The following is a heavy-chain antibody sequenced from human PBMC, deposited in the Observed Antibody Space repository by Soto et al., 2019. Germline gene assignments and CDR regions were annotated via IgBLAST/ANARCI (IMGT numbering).Heavy chain of an antibody. CDR1: GITSTTYA. Sequence: QVQLVQSGAEVKKPGASVKVSCKASGITSTTYAIHWVRQAPGQGLEWMGWINTGNGNTRYSQRFLGRVSLTPDTSTSTASMDLSSLTSEDTAVYYCASAISGYVTWGQGTLITVSS. D-gene: IGHD5-12*01. CDR2: INTGNGNT. CDR3: ASAISGYVT. J-gene: IGHJ5*02. V-gene: IGHV1-3*04.